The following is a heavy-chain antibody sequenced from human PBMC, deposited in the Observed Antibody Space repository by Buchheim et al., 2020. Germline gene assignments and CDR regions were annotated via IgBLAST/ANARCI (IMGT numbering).Heavy chain of an antibody. J-gene: IGHJ6*02. V-gene: IGHV3-30-3*01. CDR2: ISYDGSNK. CDR3: ARDRGVYCSSTSCYVDYYYGMDV. CDR1: GFTFSSYA. Sequence: QVQLVESGGGVVQPGRSLRLSCAASGFTFSSYAMHWVRQAPGKGLEWVAVISYDGSNKYYADSVKGRFTISRDNSKNTLYLQMNSLRAEDTAVYYCARDRGVYCSSTSCYVDYYYGMDVWGQGTT. D-gene: IGHD2-2*01.